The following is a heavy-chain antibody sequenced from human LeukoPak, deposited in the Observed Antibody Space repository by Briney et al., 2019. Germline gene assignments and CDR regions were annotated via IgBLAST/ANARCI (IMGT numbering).Heavy chain of an antibody. D-gene: IGHD3-10*01. CDR2: TFPGDSYT. V-gene: IGHV5-51*01. Sequence: GESLKISCRGSGYNFTPYWIVWVRQMPGKGLEWMGITFPGDSYTIYSPSFQGQVTISADKSISTAYLQWSSLKASDTAMYYCARHEDQEYYYGSGNPGWFDPWGQGTLVTVSS. J-gene: IGHJ5*02. CDR1: GYNFTPYW. CDR3: ARHEDQEYYYGSGNPGWFDP.